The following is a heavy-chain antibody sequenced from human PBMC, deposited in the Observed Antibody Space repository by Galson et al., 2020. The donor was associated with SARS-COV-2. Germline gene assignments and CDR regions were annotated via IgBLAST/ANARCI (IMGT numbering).Heavy chain of an antibody. D-gene: IGHD1-26*01. CDR1: GFTFTNYA. Sequence: QLGESLKISRAASGFTFTNYAIHWVRQAPGKGLEWVAVISHDGRIEVYADSVKGRFTISRDNSENMLFLQMDSLRADDTAVYYCARDVSGGASDIWGQGTMVTVSS. V-gene: IGHV3-30*04. J-gene: IGHJ3*02. CDR2: ISHDGRIE. CDR3: ARDVSGGASDI.